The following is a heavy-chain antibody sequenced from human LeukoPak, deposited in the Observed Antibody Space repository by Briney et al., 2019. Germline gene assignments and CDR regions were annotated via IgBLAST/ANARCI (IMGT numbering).Heavy chain of an antibody. Sequence: GGSLRLSCAASGFTFSSYAMSWVRQAPGKGLEWVSAISGSGGSTYYADSVKGRFTISRDNSKNTLYLQMNSLRAEDTAVYYCEAGIMDHPGKYYYYMDVWGKETTVTVSS. CDR3: EAGIMDHPGKYYYYMDV. V-gene: IGHV3-23*01. CDR2: ISGSGGST. D-gene: IGHD3-10*01. CDR1: GFTFSSYA. J-gene: IGHJ6*03.